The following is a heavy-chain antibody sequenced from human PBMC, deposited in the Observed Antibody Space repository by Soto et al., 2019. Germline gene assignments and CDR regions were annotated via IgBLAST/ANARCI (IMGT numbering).Heavy chain of an antibody. Sequence: SETLSLTCAVSGGSISGGGFSWSWIRQPPGKGLEWIGYILHTGGTQYNPSLKSRVSMSVDKSKNQFSLHLTPVTAADTAVYYCARLQFGEGFDYWGQGALVTVSS. D-gene: IGHD3-10*01. CDR3: ARLQFGEGFDY. CDR1: GGSISGGGFS. CDR2: ILHTGGT. J-gene: IGHJ4*02. V-gene: IGHV4-30-2*01.